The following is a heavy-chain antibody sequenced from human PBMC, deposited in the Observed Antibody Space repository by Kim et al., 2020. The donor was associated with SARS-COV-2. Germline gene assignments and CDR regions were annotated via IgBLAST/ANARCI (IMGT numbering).Heavy chain of an antibody. CDR1: GGSISSDGYY. V-gene: IGHV4-31*03. CDR3: ARDKLVRGVIFVVDAF. J-gene: IGHJ3*01. CDR2: IYYSGST. D-gene: IGHD3-10*01. Sequence: SETLSLTCTVSGGSISSDGYYWSWIRQHPGQGLEWIGYIYYSGSTYYNPSLKSRVTISVDTSKNQFSLKLSSVTAADTAVYYCARDKLVRGVIFVVDAF.